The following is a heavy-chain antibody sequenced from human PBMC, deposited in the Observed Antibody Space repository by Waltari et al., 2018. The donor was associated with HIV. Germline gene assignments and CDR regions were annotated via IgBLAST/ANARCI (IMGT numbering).Heavy chain of an antibody. CDR3: AADFVLLSTSNWFDP. D-gene: IGHD2-2*01. CDR1: GGSISSSSYY. V-gene: IGHV4-39*07. CDR2: IYYSGST. J-gene: IGHJ5*02. Sequence: QLQLQESGPGLVKPSETLSLTCTVSGGSISSSSYYWGWIRQPPGKGLEWIGSIYYSGSTYYNPSLKSRVTISVDTSKNQFSLKLSSVTAADTAVYYCAADFVLLSTSNWFDPWGQGTLVTVSS.